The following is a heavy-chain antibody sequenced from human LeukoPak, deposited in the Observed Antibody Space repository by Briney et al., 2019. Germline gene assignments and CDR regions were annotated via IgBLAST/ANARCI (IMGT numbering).Heavy chain of an antibody. Sequence: GGSLRLSCAASGFTFSSYEMNWVRQAPGKGLGWVSYISSSGSTIYYADSVKGRFTISRDNAKNSLYLQMNSLRAEDTAVYYCARDGYDGGGAFDIWGQGTMVTVSS. D-gene: IGHD3-22*01. CDR1: GFTFSSYE. CDR2: ISSSGSTI. V-gene: IGHV3-48*03. CDR3: ARDGYDGGGAFDI. J-gene: IGHJ3*02.